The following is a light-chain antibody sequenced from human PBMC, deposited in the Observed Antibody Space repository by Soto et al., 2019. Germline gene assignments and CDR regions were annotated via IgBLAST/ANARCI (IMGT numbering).Light chain of an antibody. Sequence: DIQMTQSPSTLSASVGDRVTITCRASQGIIRWLAWYQQKPGKAPTLLIYDASSLQSGVPSRFSGSGAGTEFTLTISSLQPDDFATYYCQQYNSYSMYTFGQGTKLEIK. J-gene: IGKJ2*01. CDR3: QQYNSYSMYT. V-gene: IGKV1-5*01. CDR1: QGIIRW. CDR2: DAS.